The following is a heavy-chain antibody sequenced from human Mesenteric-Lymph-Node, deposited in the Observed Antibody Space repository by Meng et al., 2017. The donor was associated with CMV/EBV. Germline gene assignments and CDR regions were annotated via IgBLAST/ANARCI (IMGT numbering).Heavy chain of an antibody. CDR1: GFTFSSYG. J-gene: IGHJ4*02. V-gene: IGHV3-30*02. Sequence: GESLKISCAASGFTFSSYGMHWVRQAPGKGLEWVAFIRYDGSNKYYADSVKGRFTISRDNAKNSLYLQMNSLRADDTAVYYCARESTYHFWSGDYKSTTLFDYWGQGTLVTVSS. CDR3: ARESTYHFWSGDYKSTTLFDY. D-gene: IGHD3-3*01. CDR2: IRYDGSNK.